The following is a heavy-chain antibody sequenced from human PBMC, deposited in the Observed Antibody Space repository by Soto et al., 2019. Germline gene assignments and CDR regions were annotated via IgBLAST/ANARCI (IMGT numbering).Heavy chain of an antibody. CDR1: GFTFSSYG. D-gene: IGHD3-22*01. CDR3: AKDRAPYDSSGLFDY. CDR2: ISYDGSNK. Sequence: GGSLRLSCAASGFTFSSYGMHWVRQAPGKGLEWVAVISYDGSNKYYADSVKGRFTISRDNSKNTLYLQMNSLRAEDTAVYYCAKDRAPYDSSGLFDYWGKGTLVTVPS. J-gene: IGHJ4*02. V-gene: IGHV3-30*18.